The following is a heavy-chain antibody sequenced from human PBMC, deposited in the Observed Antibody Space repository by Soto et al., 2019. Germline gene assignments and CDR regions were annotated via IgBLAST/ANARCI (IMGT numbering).Heavy chain of an antibody. D-gene: IGHD2-8*01. V-gene: IGHV5-51*01. Sequence: GESLKISCKGSGYSFTSYWIGWVRQMPGKGLEWMGIIYPGDSDTRYSPSFQGQVTISADKSISTAYLQWSSLKASDTAMYYCARANGVCFVRSCAFDIWGQGTMVTVSS. J-gene: IGHJ3*02. CDR1: GYSFTSYW. CDR3: ARANGVCFVRSCAFDI. CDR2: IYPGDSDT.